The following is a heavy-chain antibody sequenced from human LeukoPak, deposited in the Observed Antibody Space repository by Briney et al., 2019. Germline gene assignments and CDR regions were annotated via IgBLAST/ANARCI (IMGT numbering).Heavy chain of an antibody. CDR2: ISISSSTI. CDR3: ARRDSGSRGFDS. CDR1: GFDFITYS. Sequence: GGSLRLSCAASGFDFITYSMNWVRQAPGKGLEWISYISISSSTIYYADSVKGRFTVSRDNAKTSLYLQMNSLRAEDTAVYYCARRDSGSRGFDSWGQGTLVTVSS. V-gene: IGHV3-48*01. D-gene: IGHD3-10*01. J-gene: IGHJ4*02.